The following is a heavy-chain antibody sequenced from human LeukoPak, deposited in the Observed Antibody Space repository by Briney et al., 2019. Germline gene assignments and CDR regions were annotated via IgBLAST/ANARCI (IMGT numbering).Heavy chain of an antibody. CDR2: IYYSGST. Sequence: SETLSLTCTVSGGSISSGGYYWSWIRLHPGKGLEWIGYIYYSGSTYYNPSLKSRVTISVDTSKNQFSLKLSSVTAADTAVYYCARGAYSKVYGSGSYYLNYYYYGMDVWGQGTTVTVSS. CDR3: ARGAYSKVYGSGSYYLNYYYYGMDV. D-gene: IGHD3-10*01. V-gene: IGHV4-31*03. J-gene: IGHJ6*02. CDR1: GGSISSGGYY.